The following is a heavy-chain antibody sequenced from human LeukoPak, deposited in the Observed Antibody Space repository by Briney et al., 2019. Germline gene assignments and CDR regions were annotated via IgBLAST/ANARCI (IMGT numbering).Heavy chain of an antibody. Sequence: ASVKVSCKASGYTFITYYIHWVRQAPGQGLEWMGWINPDSGGTNYAQKFQGRVTMTRDTSTSTVYMQLSRLRSDDTAVYYCAGAGYSGNYYYYFDFWGQGTLVTVSS. CDR1: GYTFITYY. V-gene: IGHV1-2*02. CDR3: AGAGYSGNYYYYFDF. D-gene: IGHD1-26*01. J-gene: IGHJ4*02. CDR2: INPDSGGT.